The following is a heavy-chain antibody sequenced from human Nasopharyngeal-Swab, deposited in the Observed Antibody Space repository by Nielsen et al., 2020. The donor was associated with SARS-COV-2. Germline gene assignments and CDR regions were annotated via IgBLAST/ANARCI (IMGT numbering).Heavy chain of an antibody. CDR1: GASIISYL. Sequence: SETLSLTCTVSGASIISYLWTWIRQPPGKGLEWNGNTYYIVSTHYNPSLESRVTISLDTPKEQFSLKLSPVTAADTAVYYCARGFDYWGQGTLVTVSS. CDR3: ARGFDY. J-gene: IGHJ4*02. CDR2: TYYIVST. V-gene: IGHV4-59*13.